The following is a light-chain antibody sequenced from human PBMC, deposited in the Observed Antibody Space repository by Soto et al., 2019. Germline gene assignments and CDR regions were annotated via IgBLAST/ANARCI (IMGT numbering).Light chain of an antibody. J-gene: IGKJ3*01. CDR3: QHYTIWPSFT. CDR2: GAS. Sequence: DIVMTQSPATLSVSPGERATLSCRASQSVSSNLAWYQQKPGQAPRLLVYGASTRTTGIPARFSGSGSGTQFILTISCLLSVDFALYYCQHYTIWPSFTFGPGTKVDIK. V-gene: IGKV3-15*01. CDR1: QSVSSN.